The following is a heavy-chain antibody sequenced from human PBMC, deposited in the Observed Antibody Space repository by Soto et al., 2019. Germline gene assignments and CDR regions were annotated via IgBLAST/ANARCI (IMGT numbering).Heavy chain of an antibody. CDR2: IYYSGST. Sequence: SETLSLTCTVSGGSISSSSYYWGWIRQPPGKGLEWIGSIYYSGSTYYNPSLKSRVTISVDTSKNQFSLKLSSVTAADTAVYYCARSPDSSGYYPRRYYYGMDVWGQGTTVTAP. D-gene: IGHD3-22*01. CDR3: ARSPDSSGYYPRRYYYGMDV. CDR1: GGSISSSSYY. V-gene: IGHV4-39*07. J-gene: IGHJ6*02.